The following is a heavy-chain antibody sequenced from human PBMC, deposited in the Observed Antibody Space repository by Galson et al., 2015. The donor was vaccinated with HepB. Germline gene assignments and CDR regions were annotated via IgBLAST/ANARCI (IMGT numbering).Heavy chain of an antibody. V-gene: IGHV3-30*18. J-gene: IGHJ4*02. CDR2: IPHDASNK. CDR1: GFTFRSYA. D-gene: IGHD6-19*01. Sequence: SLRLSCAASGFTFRSYATHWVRQAPGNGLEWVAAIPHDASNKYYADSVKGRFTISRVNSKNTLYLQMNSLRAEDTAVYYCAKDPEEKTIAVAGFCGYWGQGTLVTVSS. CDR3: AKDPEEKTIAVAGFCGY.